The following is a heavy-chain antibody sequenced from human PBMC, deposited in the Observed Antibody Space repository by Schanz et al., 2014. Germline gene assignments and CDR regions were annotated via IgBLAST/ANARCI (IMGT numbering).Heavy chain of an antibody. CDR3: ARGTMPGTFDI. CDR2: IIPIVDIT. V-gene: IGHV1-69*02. D-gene: IGHD2-2*01. Sequence: QVQLVQSGAEVKKPGSSVKVSCKASGGTFTSYAFSWVRQAPGQGLEWMGRIIPIVDITNYAQKFLGRVTITADKSTSTAYMELKSLRYEDTALYYCARGTMPGTFDIWGQGTMVTVSS. J-gene: IGHJ3*02. CDR1: GGTFTSYA.